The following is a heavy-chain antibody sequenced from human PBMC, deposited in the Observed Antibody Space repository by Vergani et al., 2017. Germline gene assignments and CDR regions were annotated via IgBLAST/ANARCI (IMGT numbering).Heavy chain of an antibody. V-gene: IGHV1-2*02. CDR2: INPNSGGT. D-gene: IGHD6-19*01. CDR3: ARGQWLPTLSFDY. Sequence: QVQLVQSGAEVKKPGASVRVSCKASGYSFIGYYLHWVRQSPGQGLEWMGWINPNSGGTNYAQKFQGRVTMTRDTSISTAYMELSRLRSDDTAVYYCARGQWLPTLSFDYWGQGTLVTVSS. J-gene: IGHJ4*02. CDR1: GYSFIGYY.